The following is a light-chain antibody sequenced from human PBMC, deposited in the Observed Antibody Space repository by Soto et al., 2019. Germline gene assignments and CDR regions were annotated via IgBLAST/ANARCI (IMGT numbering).Light chain of an antibody. J-gene: IGKJ1*01. CDR2: GAS. Sequence: EIVLTQSPGTLSSSPGERATLSCRASQSVTSNYLAWYQQKPGQAPRLLIFGASIRATGLPDRFSGGGSGTDFTLTISRLEPEDFAVYYCHQYDSWTFGQGTKVEIK. CDR1: QSVTSNY. V-gene: IGKV3-20*01. CDR3: HQYDSWT.